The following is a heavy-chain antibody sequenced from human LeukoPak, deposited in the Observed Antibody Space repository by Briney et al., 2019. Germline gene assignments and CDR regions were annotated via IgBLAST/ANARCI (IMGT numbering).Heavy chain of an antibody. CDR2: NYHSGST. J-gene: IGHJ4*02. Sequence: PSETLSLTCAVSGGSISSSNWWSWVRQPPGKGLEGIGENYHSGSTNYNPSLKSRVTISVDKSKNQFSLKLSSVTAADTAVYYCARRYYDILTGYSTWPYYFDYWGQGTLVTVSS. CDR1: GGSISSSNW. CDR3: ARRYYDILTGYSTWPYYFDY. V-gene: IGHV4-4*02. D-gene: IGHD3-9*01.